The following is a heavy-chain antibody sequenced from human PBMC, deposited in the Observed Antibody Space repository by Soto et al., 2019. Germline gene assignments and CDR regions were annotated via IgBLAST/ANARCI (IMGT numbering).Heavy chain of an antibody. CDR2: IYHSGST. D-gene: IGHD4-4*01. Sequence: QVQLQESGPGLVKPSGTLSLTCAVSGGSISSSNWWSWVRQPPGKGLVWIGEIYHSGSTNYNPSLKSRVTISVDKSKNQFSLKLSSVTAADTAVYYCARVRKFMHRNYEGARWFDPWGQGTLVTVSS. CDR3: ARVRKFMHRNYEGARWFDP. V-gene: IGHV4-4*02. CDR1: GGSISSSNW. J-gene: IGHJ5*02.